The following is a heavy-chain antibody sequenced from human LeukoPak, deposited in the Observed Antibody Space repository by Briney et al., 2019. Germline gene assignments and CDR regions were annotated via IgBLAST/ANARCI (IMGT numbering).Heavy chain of an antibody. V-gene: IGHV4-59*12. D-gene: IGHD6-13*01. CDR1: GGSINDYY. CDR3: ARGRIIAAAGSFYYSGMDV. J-gene: IGHJ6*02. Sequence: SETLSLTCTVSGGSINDYYWSWIRQSPEKGLECLAYIYYTGKTNYNPSLESRLTVSVDTSKNQFSLKLSSVTAADTAVYYCARGRIIAAAGSFYYSGMDVWGQGTTVTVSS. CDR2: IYYTGKT.